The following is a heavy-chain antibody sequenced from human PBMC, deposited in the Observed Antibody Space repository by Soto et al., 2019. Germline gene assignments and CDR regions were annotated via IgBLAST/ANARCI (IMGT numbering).Heavy chain of an antibody. CDR1: GFSFRNYG. J-gene: IGHJ6*02. CDR3: ARDLYGRHYGMDV. Sequence: QVQLVESGGGVVQPGRSLRLSCAVYGFSFRNYGMHWVRQAPGRGLEWVAVISYDGRNEFFGDSVKGRFTISRDNYTNTLYLEMNRLRVEDTAVYYCARDLYGRHYGMDVWGQGTTVTVAS. CDR2: ISYDGRNE. V-gene: IGHV3-33*01. D-gene: IGHD2-8*01.